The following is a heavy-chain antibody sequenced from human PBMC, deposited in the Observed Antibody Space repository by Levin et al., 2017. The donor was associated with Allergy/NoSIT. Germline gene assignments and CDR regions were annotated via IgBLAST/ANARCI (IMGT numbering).Heavy chain of an antibody. CDR1: GFSFSSFV. Sequence: SCAASGFSFSSFVMTWVRQAPGKGLEWVSAISGSGDNTYFADSVKGRFTISRDNSKNTLYLQMNSLRAEDTAVYYCAKGGTYYDFWSGSKGYWGQGTLVTVSS. CDR3: AKGGTYYDFWSGSKGY. D-gene: IGHD3-3*01. V-gene: IGHV3-23*01. J-gene: IGHJ4*02. CDR2: ISGSGDNT.